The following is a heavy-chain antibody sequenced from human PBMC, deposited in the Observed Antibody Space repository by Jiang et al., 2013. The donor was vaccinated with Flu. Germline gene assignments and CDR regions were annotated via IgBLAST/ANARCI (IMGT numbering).Heavy chain of an antibody. CDR3: ARSYCGGDCYSMFGYSYY. CDR1: SGSISSHY. Sequence: GPGLVKPSETLSLTCTVSSGSISSHYWSWIRQPPGKGLEWIGYIHNSGTTNYNPSLKSRVTISIDTSTNQFSLKLISVTAPDTAVYYCARSYCGGDCYSMFGYSYY. CDR2: IHNSGTT. D-gene: IGHD2-21*02. J-gene: IGHJ6*01. V-gene: IGHV4-59*08.